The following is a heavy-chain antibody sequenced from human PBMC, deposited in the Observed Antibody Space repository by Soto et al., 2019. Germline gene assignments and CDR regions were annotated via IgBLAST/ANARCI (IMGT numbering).Heavy chain of an antibody. J-gene: IGHJ4*02. V-gene: IGHV1-18*01. CDR1: GYTFSSYH. Sequence: QVQLVQSGAEVKKPGASVKVSCKASGYTFSSYHISWVRQAPGQGLAWMGGISAYNGNTNYAQKLQGRVTMTTDTSTSTAYIELRSLRSDDTALYYCARDGPPTDYWGQGTLVTVSS. CDR2: ISAYNGNT. CDR3: ARDGPPTDY.